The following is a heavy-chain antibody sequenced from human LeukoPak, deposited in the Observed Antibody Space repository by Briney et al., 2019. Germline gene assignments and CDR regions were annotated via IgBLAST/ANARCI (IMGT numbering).Heavy chain of an antibody. CDR3: ARVSVGATMLAYFDY. Sequence: ASVKVSCKASGYTFTNYYMHWVRQAPGQGLEWMGIINPSGGITNYAQKFQGRVTMTRDMSTSTVYMELSSLRSEDTAVYYCARVSVGATMLAYFDYWGQGTLVTVSS. V-gene: IGHV1-46*01. D-gene: IGHD1-26*01. J-gene: IGHJ4*02. CDR2: INPSGGIT. CDR1: GYTFTNYY.